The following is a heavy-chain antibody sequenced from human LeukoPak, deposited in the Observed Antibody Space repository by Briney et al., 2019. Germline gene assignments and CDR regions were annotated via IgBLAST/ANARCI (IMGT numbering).Heavy chain of an antibody. Sequence: GGSLRLSCAASGFTFSNYAVNWVRQAPGKGLGWVSTITGSGGSTFYADSVKGRFTISRDNSMDTLYLQMSSLRAEDTAVYYCAKDRGRYYDSSGYYWGYYFDSWGQGILVTVSS. CDR3: AKDRGRYYDSSGYYWGYYFDS. V-gene: IGHV3-23*01. D-gene: IGHD3-22*01. J-gene: IGHJ4*02. CDR1: GFTFSNYA. CDR2: ITGSGGST.